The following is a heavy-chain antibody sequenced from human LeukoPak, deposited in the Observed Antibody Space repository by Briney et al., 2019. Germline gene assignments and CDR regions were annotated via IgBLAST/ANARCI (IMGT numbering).Heavy chain of an antibody. CDR1: GGSISSGSYY. J-gene: IGHJ5*02. CDR2: IYTSGST. V-gene: IGHV4-61*02. Sequence: SETLSLTCTVSGGSISSGSYYWSWIRQPAGKGLEWIGRIYTSGSTNYNPSLKSRVTISVDTSKNQFSLKLSSVTAADTAVYYCARARRESRRFDPWGQGTLVTVSS. CDR3: ARARRESRRFDP.